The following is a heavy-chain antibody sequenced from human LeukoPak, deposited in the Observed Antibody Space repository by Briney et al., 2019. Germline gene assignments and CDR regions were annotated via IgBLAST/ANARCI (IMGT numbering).Heavy chain of an antibody. CDR2: IYYSGST. V-gene: IGHV4-59*08. CDR3: ARHETGDRDYFDY. Sequence: SETLSLTCTVSGVSISSYYWSCIRQPPGKGLEWIGYIYYSGSTNYNPSLKSRVTISVDTSKNQFSLKLSSVTAADTAVYYCARHETGDRDYFDYWGQGTLVTVSS. D-gene: IGHD7-27*01. CDR1: GVSISSYY. J-gene: IGHJ4*02.